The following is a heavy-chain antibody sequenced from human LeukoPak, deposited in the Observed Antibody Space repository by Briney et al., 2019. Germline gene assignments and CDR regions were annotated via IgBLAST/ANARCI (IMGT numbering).Heavy chain of an antibody. Sequence: GRSLRLSCAASGFTFSSYAMHWVRQAPGKGLEWVAVISYDGSNKYYADSVKGRFTISRDNSKNTLYLQMNSLRAEDTAVYYCARDWRFLEMDWFDPWGQGTLVTVSS. V-gene: IGHV3-30*01. CDR1: GFTFSSYA. CDR2: ISYDGSNK. D-gene: IGHD3-3*01. CDR3: ARDWRFLEMDWFDP. J-gene: IGHJ5*02.